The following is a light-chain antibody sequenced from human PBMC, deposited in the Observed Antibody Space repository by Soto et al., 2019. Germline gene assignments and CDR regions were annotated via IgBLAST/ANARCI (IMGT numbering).Light chain of an antibody. CDR3: QQYHDIPPT. V-gene: IGKV1-12*01. J-gene: IGKJ2*01. Sequence: DIQMTQSPSSVSASVGDRVTITCRASQGISRWLAWYQKKPGRAPKLLIYAASSLQSGVPVRFSGSGSGTDFTFTITSLQPEDSATYYCQQYHDIPPTFGQGSKLEI. CDR1: QGISRW. CDR2: AAS.